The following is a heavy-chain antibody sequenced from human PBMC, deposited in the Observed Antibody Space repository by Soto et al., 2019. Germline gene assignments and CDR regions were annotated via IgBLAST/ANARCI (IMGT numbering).Heavy chain of an antibody. CDR3: ALGWSDYYFDY. D-gene: IGHD2-15*01. J-gene: IGHJ4*02. Sequence: SETLSLTCTVSGGSISTSNYYWVWIRQPPGKGLEWIGSFHYGGSAYYNPSLKSRVTLSVDTSKNQFSLKLSSVTAADTTLYYCALGWSDYYFDYWGQGTLVTVSS. CDR2: FHYGGSA. CDR1: GGSISTSNYY. V-gene: IGHV4-39*01.